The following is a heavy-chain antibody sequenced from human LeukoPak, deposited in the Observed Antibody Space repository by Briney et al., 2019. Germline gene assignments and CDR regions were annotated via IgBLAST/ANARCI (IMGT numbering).Heavy chain of an antibody. CDR3: ARDESWGDFWRGYFDAFDM. Sequence: PGGSLRLSCEASGFTFRDHWMHWVRHVPGRGRVWGSRTDGDKRSTAYADSVKGRFTISRDNAKNSLYLQMKSLRAEDTAVYFCARDESWGDFWRGYFDAFDMWGQGTMVTVSS. D-gene: IGHD3-3*01. CDR1: GFTFRDHW. J-gene: IGHJ3*02. V-gene: IGHV3-74*01. CDR2: TDGDKRST.